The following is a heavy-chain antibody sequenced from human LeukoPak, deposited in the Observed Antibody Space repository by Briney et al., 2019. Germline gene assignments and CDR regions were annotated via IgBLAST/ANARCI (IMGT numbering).Heavy chain of an antibody. J-gene: IGHJ4*02. CDR1: GFSVSSNY. CDR2: IYSGGST. D-gene: IGHD7-27*01. V-gene: IGHV3-53*01. CDR3: ARALTGDLPYYFDY. Sequence: GGSLRLSCAASGFSVSSNYMSWVRQAPGKGLEWVSVIYSGGSTYYADSVKGRFTISRDNSKNTLYLQMNSLRAEDTAVYYCARALTGDLPYYFDYWGQGTLVTVSS.